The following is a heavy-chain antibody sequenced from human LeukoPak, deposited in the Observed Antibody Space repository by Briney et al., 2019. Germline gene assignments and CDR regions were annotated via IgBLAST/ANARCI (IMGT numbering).Heavy chain of an antibody. Sequence: GGSLRLSCATSGFTFSAYSMIWVRQTPGKGLECLSYITSSSDSIHYADSVKGRFTISRDSSKNTLFLHMNTLRAEDTAIYYCAKDRTVGASYWYFDLWGRGTLVTVSS. V-gene: IGHV3-48*01. CDR3: AKDRTVGASYWYFDL. D-gene: IGHD1-26*01. J-gene: IGHJ2*01. CDR1: GFTFSAYS. CDR2: ITSSSDSI.